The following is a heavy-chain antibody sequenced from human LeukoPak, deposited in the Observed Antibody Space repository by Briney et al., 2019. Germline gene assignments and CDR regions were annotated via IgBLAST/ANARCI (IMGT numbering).Heavy chain of an antibody. D-gene: IGHD5-24*01. CDR1: GFTFSSYW. J-gene: IGHJ4*02. CDR2: IKQDGSEK. V-gene: IGHV3-7*01. CDR3: AKYRLIWLPAPVFDN. Sequence: PGGSLRLSCAASGFTFSSYWMSWVRQAPGKGLEWVANIKQDGSEKYYVDSVKGRFTISRDNAKNSLYLQMNSLRAEDTAVYYCAKYRLIWLPAPVFDNWGQGTLVTVSS.